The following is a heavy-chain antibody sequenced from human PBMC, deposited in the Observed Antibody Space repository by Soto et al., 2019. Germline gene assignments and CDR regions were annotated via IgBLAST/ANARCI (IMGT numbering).Heavy chain of an antibody. CDR3: AKGVPAATPYFQH. CDR2: ISDGSSA. Sequence: VQLVESGGGLVQPGGSLRLSCAASGFSFSSYWMHWVRHAPGKGLVWVSRISDGSSATYADSVKGRFTISRDNAKNTLYLQMNSLTPEDTAVYYCAKGVPAATPYFQHWGQGTLVTVSS. D-gene: IGHD2-2*01. CDR1: GFSFSSYW. J-gene: IGHJ1*01. V-gene: IGHV3-74*01.